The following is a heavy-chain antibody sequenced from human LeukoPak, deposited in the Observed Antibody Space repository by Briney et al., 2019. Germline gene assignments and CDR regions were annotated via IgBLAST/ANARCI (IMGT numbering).Heavy chain of an antibody. J-gene: IGHJ4*02. D-gene: IGHD6-19*01. CDR1: GFTFSRYN. CDR2: ISSSSTNI. CDR3: ATGSGWSFID. V-gene: IGHV3-21*01. Sequence: GGSLRLSCAASGFTFSRYNVNWVRQAPGKGLEWVSSISSSSTNIYYADSVKGRFTISRDNAKNSLYLQMNSLRVEDTAVYYCATGSGWSFIDWGQGTLVTVSS.